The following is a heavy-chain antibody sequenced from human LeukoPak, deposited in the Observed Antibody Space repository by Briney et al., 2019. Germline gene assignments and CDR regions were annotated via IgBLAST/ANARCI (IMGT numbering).Heavy chain of an antibody. J-gene: IGHJ4*02. Sequence: SSETLSLTCTVSGGSISSYYWSWIRQPPGKGLEWIGYIYYSGSTNYNPSLKSRVTISVDTPKNQFSLKLSSVTAADTAVYYCARAISAYDSSGYYYLDYWGQGTLVTVSS. D-gene: IGHD3-22*01. CDR1: GGSISSYY. V-gene: IGHV4-59*01. CDR2: IYYSGST. CDR3: ARAISAYDSSGYYYLDY.